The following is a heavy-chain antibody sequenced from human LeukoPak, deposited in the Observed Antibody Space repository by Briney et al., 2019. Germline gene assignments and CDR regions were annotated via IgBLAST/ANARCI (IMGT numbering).Heavy chain of an antibody. CDR1: GGTFSSYA. V-gene: IGHV1-69*05. CDR3: ARADDDCSSTSCHLDY. Sequence: SVKVSCKASGGTFSSYAISWVRQAPGQGLEWRGGIIPIFGTANYAQKFQGRVTITTDGSTSTAYMELSSLRSEDTAVYCCARADDDCSSTSCHLDYWGQGTLVTVSS. CDR2: IIPIFGTA. J-gene: IGHJ4*02. D-gene: IGHD2-2*01.